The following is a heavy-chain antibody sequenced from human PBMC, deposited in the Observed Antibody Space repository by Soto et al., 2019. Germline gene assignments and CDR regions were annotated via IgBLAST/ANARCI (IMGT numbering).Heavy chain of an antibody. CDR2: IYYSGTT. V-gene: IGHV4-28*01. CDR3: ARGRGDTAMAWYY. D-gene: IGHD5-18*01. Sequence: PSETLSLTCAVSGYSISSSNWWGWIRQPPGKGLEWIGYIYYSGTTYYNPSLKSRVTMSVDTSKNQFSLKLSSVTAADTAVYYCARGRGDTAMAWYYWGQGTLVTVSS. J-gene: IGHJ4*02. CDR1: GYSISSSNW.